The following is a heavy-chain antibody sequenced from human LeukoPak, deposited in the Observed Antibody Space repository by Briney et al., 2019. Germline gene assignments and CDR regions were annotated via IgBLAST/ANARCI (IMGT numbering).Heavy chain of an antibody. J-gene: IGHJ6*02. Sequence: PSETLSLTCTVSGGSISSYYWSWIRQPPGKGLEWIGYIYYSGSTNYNPSLKSRVTISVDTSKNQFSLKLSSVTAADTAVYYCARGSGPAYSSSWYEMLGYYYYGMDVWGQGTTVTVSS. CDR1: GGSISSYY. CDR2: IYYSGST. V-gene: IGHV4-59*01. D-gene: IGHD6-13*01. CDR3: ARGSGPAYSSSWYEMLGYYYYGMDV.